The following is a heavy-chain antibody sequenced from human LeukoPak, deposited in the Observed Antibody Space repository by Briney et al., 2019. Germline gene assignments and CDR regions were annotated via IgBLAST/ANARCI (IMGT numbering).Heavy chain of an antibody. Sequence: ASVNVSCKASGYTFTNYYMHWLRQAPGQGREWMGVINPSGPSTSYAQKFQGRVTMTRDTSTSTVYMELSSMKSEDPAVFYCARRYCSGVNCYYFDYWGQGTPVTVSS. CDR2: INPSGPST. V-gene: IGHV1-46*01. J-gene: IGHJ4*02. D-gene: IGHD2-15*01. CDR3: ARRYCSGVNCYYFDY. CDR1: GYTFTNYY.